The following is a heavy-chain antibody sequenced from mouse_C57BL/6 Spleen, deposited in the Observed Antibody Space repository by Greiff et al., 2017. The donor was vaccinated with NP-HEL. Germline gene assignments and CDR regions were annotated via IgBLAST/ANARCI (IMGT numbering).Heavy chain of an antibody. D-gene: IGHD1-1*01. Sequence: QVQLKESGPELVKPGASVKISCKASGYAFSSSWMNWVKQRPGKGLEWIGRIYPGDGDTNYNGKFKGKATLTADKSSSTAYMQLSSLTSEDSAVYFCARGGYYGSSYYYAMDYWGQGTSVTVSS. CDR3: ARGGYYGSSYYYAMDY. CDR1: GYAFSSSW. V-gene: IGHV1-82*01. J-gene: IGHJ4*01. CDR2: IYPGDGDT.